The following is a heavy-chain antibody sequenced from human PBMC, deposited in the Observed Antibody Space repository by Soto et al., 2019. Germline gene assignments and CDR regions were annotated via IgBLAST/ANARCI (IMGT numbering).Heavy chain of an antibody. CDR1: GFTVSSNY. CDR2: IYSGGST. J-gene: IGHJ4*02. CDR3: ARVTNYDYVWGSYRHYYFDY. V-gene: IGHV3-53*04. Sequence: EVQLVESGGGLVQPGGSLRLSCAASGFTVSSNYMSWVRQAPGKGLEWVSVIYSGGSTYYADSVKGRFTISRHNPKNTLYLQMNSLRAEDTAVYYCARVTNYDYVWGSYRHYYFDYWGQGTLVTVSS. D-gene: IGHD3-16*02.